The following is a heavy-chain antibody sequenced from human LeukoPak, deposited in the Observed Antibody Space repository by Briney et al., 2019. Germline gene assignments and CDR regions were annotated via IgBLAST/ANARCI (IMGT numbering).Heavy chain of an antibody. D-gene: IGHD6-13*01. J-gene: IGHJ5*02. CDR2: IIPIFGTA. CDR1: GGTFNSNA. V-gene: IGHV1-69*06. Sequence: ASVKVSCKASGGTFNSNAISWVRQAPGQGLEWMGGIIPIFGTANYAQKFQGRVTITADKSTSTAYMELSSLRSEDTAVYYCARSSIAAAVSLSNWFDPWGQGTLVTVSS. CDR3: ARSSIAAAVSLSNWFDP.